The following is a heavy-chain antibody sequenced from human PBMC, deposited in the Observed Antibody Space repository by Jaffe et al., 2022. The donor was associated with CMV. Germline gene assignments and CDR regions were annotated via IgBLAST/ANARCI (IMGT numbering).Heavy chain of an antibody. V-gene: IGHV1-18*04. J-gene: IGHJ5*02. D-gene: IGHD3-22*01. Sequence: QVQLVQSGAEVKKPGASVKVSCKASGYTFTSYGISWVRQAPGQGLEWMGWISAYNGNTNYAQKLQGRVTMTTDTSTSTAYMELRSLRSDDTAVYYCARVLPRNYDSSGYYTNWFDPWGQGTLVTVSS. CDR1: GYTFTSYG. CDR2: ISAYNGNT. CDR3: ARVLPRNYDSSGYYTNWFDP.